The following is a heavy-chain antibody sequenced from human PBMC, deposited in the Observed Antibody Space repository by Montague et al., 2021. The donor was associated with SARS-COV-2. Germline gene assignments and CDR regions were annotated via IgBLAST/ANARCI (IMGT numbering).Heavy chain of an antibody. J-gene: IGHJ5*02. Sequence: TLSLTCAVSGASISNGGYTWSWIRRPPGKGLEWIGYIYQSGTTRYNPSLKSRVTMSVDKSKNQFSQQLTSVIAADTAIYFCARSMIRGGLNWFDPWGQGTLVTVSS. D-gene: IGHD3-10*01. V-gene: IGHV4-30-2*01. CDR2: IYQSGTT. CDR3: ARSMIRGGLNWFDP. CDR1: GASISNGGYT.